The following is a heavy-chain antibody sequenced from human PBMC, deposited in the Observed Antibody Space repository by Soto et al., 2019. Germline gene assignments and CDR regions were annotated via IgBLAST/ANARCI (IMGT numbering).Heavy chain of an antibody. CDR3: ARERPDGARLDP. CDR2: INYSGST. D-gene: IGHD6-6*01. CDR1: GESFCGYY. V-gene: IGHV4-34*01. Sequence: PSETPSITCAVCGESFCGYYWSWIRQHPGKGLEWIGEINYSGSTNYNPSLKSRVTISVDTSKNQFSLKLSSVTAADTAVYYCARERPDGARLDPWGQGTLVTVSS. J-gene: IGHJ5*02.